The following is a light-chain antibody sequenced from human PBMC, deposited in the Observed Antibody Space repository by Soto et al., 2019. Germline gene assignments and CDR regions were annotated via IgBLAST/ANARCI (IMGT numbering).Light chain of an antibody. Sequence: QSALTQPASVSGSPGQSITISCTGTSSDVGGVSWYQQHPGKAPKLMIYAVSKRPSGVSNRFSGSKSGNTASLTISGLQAEDEADYYCSSYTSSSTRVFGTGTKLTVL. V-gene: IGLV2-14*01. CDR2: AVS. CDR3: SSYTSSSTRV. J-gene: IGLJ1*01. CDR1: SSDVGG.